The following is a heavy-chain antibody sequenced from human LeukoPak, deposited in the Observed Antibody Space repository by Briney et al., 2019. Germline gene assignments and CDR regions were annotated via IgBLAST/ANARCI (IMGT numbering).Heavy chain of an antibody. J-gene: IGHJ4*02. V-gene: IGHV4-59*01. CDR3: ARVAMAENYYDSSGYFDY. CDR2: IYYDGSS. CDR1: GDSISGYY. D-gene: IGHD3-22*01. Sequence: PSETLSLTCTASGDSISGYYWSWIRQPPGKGLEWIGYIYYDGSSTYNPSLKSRVTILADTSENQLSLKLSSVTAADTAVYYCARVAMAENYYDSSGYFDYWGQGTLVTVSS.